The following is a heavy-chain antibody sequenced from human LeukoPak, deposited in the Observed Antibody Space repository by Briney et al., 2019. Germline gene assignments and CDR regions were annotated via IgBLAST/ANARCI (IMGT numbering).Heavy chain of an antibody. CDR1: XGSIXXXXW. V-gene: IGHV4-4*02. D-gene: IGHD1-1*01. Sequence: LTXXVXXGSIXXXXWWXXVRXPXXXXXXWIGEIYHSGSTYYNPSLKSRVTISVDTPKNQFSLKLSSVTAADTAVYYCARAPRKTGALDYWGQGTLVTVSS. CDR2: IYHSGST. CDR3: ARAPRKTGALDY. J-gene: IGHJ4*02.